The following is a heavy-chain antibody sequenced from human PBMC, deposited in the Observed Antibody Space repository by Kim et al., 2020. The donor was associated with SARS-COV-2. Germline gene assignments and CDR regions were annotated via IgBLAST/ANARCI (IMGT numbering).Heavy chain of an antibody. CDR2: IWYDGSNK. Sequence: GGSLRLSCAASGFTFSSYGMHWVRQAPGKGLEWVAVIWYDGSNKYYADSVKGRFTISRDNSKNTLYLQMNSLRAEDTAVYYCARVGYSSGWYGVDYWGQGTLVTVSS. D-gene: IGHD6-19*01. V-gene: IGHV3-33*01. J-gene: IGHJ4*02. CDR3: ARVGYSSGWYGVDY. CDR1: GFTFSSYG.